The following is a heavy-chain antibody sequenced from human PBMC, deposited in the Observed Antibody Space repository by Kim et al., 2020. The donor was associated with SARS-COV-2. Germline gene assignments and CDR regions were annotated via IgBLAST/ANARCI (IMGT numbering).Heavy chain of an antibody. CDR2: TYYRSKWYY. CDR1: GDSVSSNRAA. Sequence: SQTLSLTCAISGDSVSSNRAAWHWIRQSPSGGLEWLGRTYYRSKWYYDYALSVKSRITINPDTSKNQFSLQLNSVTPEDTAVYYCAGDRVGGGYPYFDYWGQGTPVTVSS. CDR3: AGDRVGGGYPYFDY. J-gene: IGHJ4*02. D-gene: IGHD5-12*01. V-gene: IGHV6-1*01.